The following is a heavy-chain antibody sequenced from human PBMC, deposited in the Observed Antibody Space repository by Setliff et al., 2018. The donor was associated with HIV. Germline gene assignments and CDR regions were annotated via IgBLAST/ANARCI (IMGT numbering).Heavy chain of an antibody. V-gene: IGHV1-18*01. CDR3: ATVPLGDWSFDS. D-gene: IGHD3-9*01. CDR2: ISSYTDNT. CDR1: GYTFINYG. Sequence: ASVKVSCKASGYTFINYGISWVRQAPGQGLEWVGWISSYTDNTNWAQKLQGRVTMSTHTSTSTAYMELRSLRSEDTAVYYCATVPLGDWSFDSWGQGTLVTVSS. J-gene: IGHJ4*02.